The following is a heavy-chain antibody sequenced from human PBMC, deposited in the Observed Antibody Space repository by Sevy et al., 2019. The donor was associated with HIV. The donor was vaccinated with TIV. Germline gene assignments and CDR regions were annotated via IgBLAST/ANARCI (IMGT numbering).Heavy chain of an antibody. CDR2: IYTSGST. Sequence: TLSLTCTVSGGSISSYYWSWIRQPAGKGLEWIGRIYTSGSTNFNPSLKSRVTMSVDTSKNQFSLKLSSVTAADTAVYYCARDGGFMTNNWFDPWGQGTLVTVSS. D-gene: IGHD3-16*01. V-gene: IGHV4-4*07. J-gene: IGHJ5*02. CDR3: ARDGGFMTNNWFDP. CDR1: GGSISSYY.